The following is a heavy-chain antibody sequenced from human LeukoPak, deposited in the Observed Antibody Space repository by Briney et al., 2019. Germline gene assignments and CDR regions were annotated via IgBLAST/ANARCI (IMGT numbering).Heavy chain of an antibody. V-gene: IGHV1-8*02. CDR1: GYTFTGYY. J-gene: IGHJ5*02. CDR3: ASPMVRGYNWFDP. CDR2: MNPNSGNT. D-gene: IGHD3-10*01. Sequence: GASVKVSCKASGYTFTGYYMHWVRQAPGQGLEWMGWMNPNSGNTGYAQKFQGRVTMTRNTSISTAYMELSSLRSEDTAVYYCASPMVRGYNWFDPWGQGTLVTVSS.